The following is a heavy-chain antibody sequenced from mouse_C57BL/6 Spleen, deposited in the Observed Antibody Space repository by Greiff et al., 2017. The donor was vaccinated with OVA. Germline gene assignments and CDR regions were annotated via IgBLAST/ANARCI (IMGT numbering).Heavy chain of an antibody. CDR3: ARSYYYGSSYVAMDY. J-gene: IGHJ4*01. V-gene: IGHV1-50*01. D-gene: IGHD1-1*01. CDR1: GYTFTSYW. Sequence: LQQPGAELVKPGASVKLSCKASGYTFTSYWMPWVKQRPGQGLEWIGEIDPSGSYTNYTQNVKGRATLTVDTASSTPYMQLSSLRSEDSAVYYCARSYYYGSSYVAMDYWGQGTSVTVSS. CDR2: IDPSGSYT.